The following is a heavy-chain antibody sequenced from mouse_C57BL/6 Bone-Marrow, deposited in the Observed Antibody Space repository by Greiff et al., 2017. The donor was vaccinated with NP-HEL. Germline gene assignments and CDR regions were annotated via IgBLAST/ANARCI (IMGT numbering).Heavy chain of an antibody. CDR1: GFSLTSYG. Sequence: QVQLQQSGPGLVQPSQSLSIPCTVSGFSLTSYGVHWVRQSPGKGLEWLGVIWSGGSTDYNAAFISRLSISKDNSKSQVFFKMNSLQADDTAIYYCARKDDGYWIYAMDYWGQGTSVTVSS. J-gene: IGHJ4*01. CDR2: IWSGGST. D-gene: IGHD2-3*01. CDR3: ARKDDGYWIYAMDY. V-gene: IGHV2-2*01.